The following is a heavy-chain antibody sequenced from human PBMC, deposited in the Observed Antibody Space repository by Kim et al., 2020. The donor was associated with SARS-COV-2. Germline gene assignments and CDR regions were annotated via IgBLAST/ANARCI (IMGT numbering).Heavy chain of an antibody. CDR1: GFTFSSYG. Sequence: GGSLRLSCAASGFTFSSYGMHWVRQAPGKGLEWVAVIWYDGSNKYYADSVKGRFTISRDNSKNTLYLQMNSLRAEDTAVYYCAREYSSSPNYDYWGQGTLVTVSS. D-gene: IGHD6-6*01. CDR3: AREYSSSPNYDY. J-gene: IGHJ4*02. CDR2: IWYDGSNK. V-gene: IGHV3-33*01.